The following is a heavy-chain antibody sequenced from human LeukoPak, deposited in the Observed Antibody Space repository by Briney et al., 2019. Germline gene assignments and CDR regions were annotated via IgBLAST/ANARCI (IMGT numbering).Heavy chain of an antibody. Sequence: GGSLRLSCAASGFTFSSHWMNWVRQAPGQGLEWVSAISSSGGSTYYADSVKGRFTISRDNSKNTLYVQMNSLRAEDTAVYYCAKGFFYGQFDYWGQGTLVTVSS. J-gene: IGHJ4*02. D-gene: IGHD4-17*01. CDR2: ISSSGGST. CDR1: GFTFSSHW. CDR3: AKGFFYGQFDY. V-gene: IGHV3-23*01.